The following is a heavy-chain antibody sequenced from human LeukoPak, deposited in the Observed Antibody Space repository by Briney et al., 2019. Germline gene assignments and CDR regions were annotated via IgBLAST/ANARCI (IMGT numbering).Heavy chain of an antibody. J-gene: IGHJ5*02. CDR3: ARLMAGDYGDWFDP. V-gene: IGHV4-61*05. D-gene: IGHD4-17*01. Sequence: SETLSLTCTVSGGSISSSSYYWSWIRQPPGKGLEWIGYIYYSGSTNYNPSLKSRVTISVDTSKNQFSLKLSSVTAADTAVYYCARLMAGDYGDWFDPWGQGTLVTVSS. CDR2: IYYSGST. CDR1: GGSISSSSYY.